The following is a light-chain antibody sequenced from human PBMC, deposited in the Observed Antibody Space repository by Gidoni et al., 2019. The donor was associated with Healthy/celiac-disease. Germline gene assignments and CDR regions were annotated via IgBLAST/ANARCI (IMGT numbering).Light chain of an antibody. CDR1: QSVSSSY. J-gene: IGKJ1*01. CDR2: GAS. Sequence: EMVLTHSPGTLSLSPGERATLSCRASQSVSSSYLAWYQQKPGQAPRLLIYGASSRATGIPDRFSGSWSGTDFTLTISRLEPEDFAVYYCQQYGSSPPTFGQGTKVEIK. V-gene: IGKV3-20*01. CDR3: QQYGSSPPT.